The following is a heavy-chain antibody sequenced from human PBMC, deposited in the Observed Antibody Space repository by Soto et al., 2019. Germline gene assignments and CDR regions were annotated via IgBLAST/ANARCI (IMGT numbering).Heavy chain of an antibody. CDR2: MNPNSGNT. Sequence: ASVKVSCKASGYTFTSYDINWVRQATGQGLEWMGWMNPNSGNTGYAQKFQGRVTMTRNTSISTAYMELSSLRSEDTAVYYCARSGLCGYDPNYYYYYMDVWGKGTTVTVSS. J-gene: IGHJ6*03. CDR1: GYTFTSYD. CDR3: ARSGLCGYDPNYYYYYMDV. D-gene: IGHD5-12*01. V-gene: IGHV1-8*01.